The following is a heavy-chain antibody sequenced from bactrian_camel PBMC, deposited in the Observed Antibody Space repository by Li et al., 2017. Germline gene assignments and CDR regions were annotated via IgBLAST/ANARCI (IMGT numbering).Heavy chain of an antibody. Sequence: VQLVESGGGSVQAGRSLRLSCTVSGFSFDDSDMGWYRQAPGNECELVSTIDLTGKTYYSPSVKGRFTISQDSPKNTMYLQMDNLKPEDTAVYYCVADQDPFGRRAADDVCAALPAYRYSGQGTQVTVS. D-gene: IGHD7*01. CDR1: GFSFDDSD. V-gene: IGHV3S55*01. CDR2: IDLTGKT. CDR3: VADQDPFGRRAADDVCAALPAYRY. J-gene: IGHJ4*01.